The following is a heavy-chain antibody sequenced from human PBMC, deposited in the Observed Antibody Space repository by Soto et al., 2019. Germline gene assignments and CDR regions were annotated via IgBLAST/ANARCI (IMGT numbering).Heavy chain of an antibody. Sequence: ASVKVSCKASGYTFSSYDINWVRQATGQGLEWMGWMNPNNGNTGFAQKFQGRVTMTRDTSIKTAYMELSSLRSGDTAVYYCARQWELSGYYYGMDVWGQGTTVTVSS. CDR3: ARQWELSGYYYGMDV. J-gene: IGHJ6*02. CDR1: GYTFSSYD. V-gene: IGHV1-8*01. CDR2: MNPNNGNT. D-gene: IGHD1-26*01.